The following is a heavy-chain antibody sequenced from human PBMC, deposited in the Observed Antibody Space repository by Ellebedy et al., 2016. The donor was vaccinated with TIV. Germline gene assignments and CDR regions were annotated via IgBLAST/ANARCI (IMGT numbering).Heavy chain of an antibody. CDR1: GYTFTSFG. J-gene: IGHJ4*02. V-gene: IGHV1-18*04. Sequence: ASVKVSCKASGYTFTSFGITWVRQAPGQRLEWLGWISVYNGNTNYAQKFQGRVTMTTNPSTNTGYMESSSLRSDDTAGYYCARVLGLRDCDGGTCSPPPPLDYWGQGTLVTVSS. CDR3: ARVLGLRDCDGGTCSPPPPLDY. CDR2: ISVYNGNT. D-gene: IGHD3/OR15-3a*01.